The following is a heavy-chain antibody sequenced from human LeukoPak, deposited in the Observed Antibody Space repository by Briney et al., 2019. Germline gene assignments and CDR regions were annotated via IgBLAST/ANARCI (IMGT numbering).Heavy chain of an antibody. Sequence: SETLSLTCAVYGGSFSGYYWSWIRQPPGKGLEWIGEINHSGSTYYNPSLKSRVTISVDTSKNQFSLKLSSVTAADTAVYYCARFGYSSSWYANYYYYYMDVWGKGTTVTVSS. CDR1: GGSFSGYY. D-gene: IGHD6-13*01. V-gene: IGHV4-34*01. CDR3: ARFGYSSSWYANYYYYYMDV. CDR2: INHSGST. J-gene: IGHJ6*03.